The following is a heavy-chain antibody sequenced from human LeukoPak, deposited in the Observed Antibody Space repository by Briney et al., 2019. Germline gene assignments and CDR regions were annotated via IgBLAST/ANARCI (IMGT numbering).Heavy chain of an antibody. Sequence: QPGGSLRLSCAASGFTFSSYWMHWVRQAPGKGLVWVSRVNSDGSSTSYADSVKGRFTISRDNAENTLYLQMNSLRAEDTAVYYCARGHHYYDSSAYYYWGQGTLVTVSS. CDR2: VNSDGSST. J-gene: IGHJ4*02. CDR3: ARGHHYYDSSAYYY. D-gene: IGHD3-22*01. V-gene: IGHV3-74*01. CDR1: GFTFSSYW.